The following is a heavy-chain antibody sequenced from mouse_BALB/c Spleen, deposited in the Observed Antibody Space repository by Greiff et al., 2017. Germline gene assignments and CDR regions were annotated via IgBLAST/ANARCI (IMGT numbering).Heavy chain of an antibody. CDR1: GFNIKDTY. CDR3: ARGGLLRYFDY. V-gene: IGHV14-3*02. CDR2: IDPANGNT. J-gene: IGHJ2*01. Sequence: VQLKQSGAELVKPGASVKLSCTASGFNIKDTYMHWVKQRPEQGLEWIGRIDPANGNTKYDPKFQGKATITADTSSNTAYLQLSSLTSEDTAVYYCARGGLLRYFDYWGQGTTLTVSS. D-gene: IGHD2-3*01.